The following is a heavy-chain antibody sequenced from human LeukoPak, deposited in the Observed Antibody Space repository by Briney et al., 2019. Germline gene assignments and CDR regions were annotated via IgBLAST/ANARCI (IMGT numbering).Heavy chain of an antibody. CDR2: VYQSGIT. CDR3: AREGDIVVALDY. CDR1: GASVSSSGHY. V-gene: IGHV4-30-2*01. D-gene: IGHD2-2*01. J-gene: IGHJ4*02. Sequence: PSETLSLTCTVSGASVSSSGHYWSWIRQPPGKGLEWIGYVYQSGITYYSPSLKSRVTISVDRSKNQFSLKLSSVTAADTAVYYCAREGDIVVALDYWGQGTLVTVSS.